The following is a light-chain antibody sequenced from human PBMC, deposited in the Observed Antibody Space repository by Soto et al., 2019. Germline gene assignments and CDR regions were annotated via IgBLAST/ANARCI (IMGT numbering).Light chain of an antibody. V-gene: IGKV1-5*03. J-gene: IGKJ1*01. CDR1: QTISSW. CDR2: KAS. CDR3: QHYNSYSEA. Sequence: DIHMTQSPSTLSGSLGDRVTTTFRASQTISSWLAWYQQKPGKAPKFLIYKASTLKSGVPSRFSGSGSGTEFTLTISSLQPDDFATYYCQHYNSYSEAFGQGTKVDIK.